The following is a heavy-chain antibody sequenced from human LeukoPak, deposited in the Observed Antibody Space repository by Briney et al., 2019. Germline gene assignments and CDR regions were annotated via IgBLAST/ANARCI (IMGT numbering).Heavy chain of an antibody. V-gene: IGHV3-48*01. CDR2: ISNDNSTI. CDR1: GFTFRASG. J-gene: IGHJ4*02. D-gene: IGHD3-16*01. CDR3: VTDWPVW. Sequence: GGSLRLSCAVSGFTFRASGMHWVRQAPGKGLEWLSYISNDNSTIHYADSVKARFTISKDNVKSSVFLQMNSLRADDTAVYFCVTDWPVWWGQGTLVTVSS.